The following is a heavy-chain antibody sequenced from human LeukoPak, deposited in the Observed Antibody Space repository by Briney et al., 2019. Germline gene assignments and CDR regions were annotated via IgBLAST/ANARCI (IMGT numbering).Heavy chain of an antibody. J-gene: IGHJ4*02. CDR1: GYMFTGYY. CDR3: ARGYCSGDCFTLFDY. D-gene: IGHD2-21*02. Sequence: GASVKVSCKASGYMFTGYYMHWVRQIPGQGLECMGWINPNSGGTNYAQKFQGRVTMTRDTSISTAYMELSSLRSDDTAVYYCARGYCSGDCFTLFDYWGQGTLVTVSS. V-gene: IGHV1-2*02. CDR2: INPNSGGT.